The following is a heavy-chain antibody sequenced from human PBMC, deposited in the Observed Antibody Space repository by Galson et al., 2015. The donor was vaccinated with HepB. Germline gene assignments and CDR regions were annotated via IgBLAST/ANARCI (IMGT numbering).Heavy chain of an antibody. D-gene: IGHD3-22*01. Sequence: QSGAEVKKPGESLRISCEASGYTFTNYWIGWVRQMPGKGLEWMGIIYPGDSDTRYSPSSQGQVTISADKSITTAYLQWSILKASDTAMYYCARQHDYSDDGGHSDAFDIWGQGTMVTVSS. J-gene: IGHJ3*02. CDR3: ARQHDYSDDGGHSDAFDI. CDR1: GYTFTNYW. CDR2: IYPGDSDT. V-gene: IGHV5-51*01.